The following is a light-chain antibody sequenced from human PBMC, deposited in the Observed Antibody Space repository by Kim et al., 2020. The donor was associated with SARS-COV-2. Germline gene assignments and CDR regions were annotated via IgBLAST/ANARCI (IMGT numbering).Light chain of an antibody. CDR1: QSLLHTDGKTY. J-gene: IGKJ5*01. CDR2: EVS. Sequence: QAYISCKSSQSLLHTDGKTYWDGYRQNKGQPPQLLIYEVSNRLSGVAERFRGSGSGTDFTMKISRVEAEDVGVYFWMQSVQLPPTFGQGTRLESK. V-gene: IGKV2D-29*01. CDR3: MQSVQLPPT.